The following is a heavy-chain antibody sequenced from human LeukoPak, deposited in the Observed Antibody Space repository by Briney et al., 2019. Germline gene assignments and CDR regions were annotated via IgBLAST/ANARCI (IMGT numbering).Heavy chain of an antibody. CDR3: ARREVGATSVLEY. D-gene: IGHD1-26*01. CDR1: GGSISSYY. CDR2: IYYSGST. V-gene: IGHV4-59*01. J-gene: IGHJ4*02. Sequence: SETLSLTCTVSGGSISSYYWSWIRQPPGKGLEWIGYIYYSGSTNYNPSLKSRVTISVDTSKNQFSLKLSSVTAADTAVYYCARREVGATSVLEYWGQGTLVTVSS.